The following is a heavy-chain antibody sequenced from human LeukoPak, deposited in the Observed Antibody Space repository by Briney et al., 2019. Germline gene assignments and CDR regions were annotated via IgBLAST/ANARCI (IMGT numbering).Heavy chain of an antibody. J-gene: IGHJ4*02. V-gene: IGHV1-2*02. D-gene: IGHD3-16*01. CDR2: IDPNSGGT. CDR1: GYTLTDYY. Sequence: GASVKVSCKASGYTLTDYYMHWVRQAPGQGLEWMAWIDPNSGGTNYAPKFQGRVTMTRDTSIGTAYMELSALRSDDTAVYHCARELSHYGDYDYWGQGSLVTVSS. CDR3: ARELSHYGDYDY.